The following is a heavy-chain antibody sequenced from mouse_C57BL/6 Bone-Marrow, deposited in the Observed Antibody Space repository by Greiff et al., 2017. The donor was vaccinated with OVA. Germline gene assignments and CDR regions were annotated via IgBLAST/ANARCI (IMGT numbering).Heavy chain of an antibody. CDR2: IDPSDSYT. V-gene: IGHV1-59*01. CDR1: GYTFTSYW. J-gene: IGHJ3*01. CDR3: ARPYYYGFAY. D-gene: IGHD1-1*01. Sequence: QVQLQQPGAELVRPGTSVKLSCKASGYTFTSYWMHWVKQRPGQGLEWIGVIDPSDSYTNYNQKFKGKATSTVDTSSSTAYMQLSSLTSEDSAVYYCARPYYYGFAYWGQGTLVTVSA.